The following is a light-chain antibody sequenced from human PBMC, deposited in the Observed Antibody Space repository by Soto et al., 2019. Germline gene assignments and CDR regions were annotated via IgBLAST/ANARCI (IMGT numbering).Light chain of an antibody. Sequence: QSVLTQPASVSGSPGQSVTISCTGASSDVGGSDYVSWYQQHPGKAPKLILYEVNNRPSGVSNHFSGSKSGNTASLIISGLQADDEAEYYCSSYSTTSTLVFGSGTKVTVL. V-gene: IGLV2-14*03. CDR1: SSDVGGSDY. CDR2: EVN. CDR3: SSYSTTSTLV. J-gene: IGLJ1*01.